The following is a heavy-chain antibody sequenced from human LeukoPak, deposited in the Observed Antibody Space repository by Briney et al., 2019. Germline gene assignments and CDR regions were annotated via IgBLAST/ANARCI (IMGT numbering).Heavy chain of an antibody. CDR2: ISPVSSYT. D-gene: IGHD2/OR15-2a*01. CDR3: VRDVSRRIGMDV. CDR1: GFSFNSYT. J-gene: IGHJ6*02. Sequence: GGSLRLSCLASGFSFNSYTMNWVREAPGKGLEWVSTISPVSSYTWYAESVKGRFTISRDNPKNSLYLQMDGLRAEDTAVYYCVRDVSRRIGMDVWGQGTTVTVSS. V-gene: IGHV3-21*01.